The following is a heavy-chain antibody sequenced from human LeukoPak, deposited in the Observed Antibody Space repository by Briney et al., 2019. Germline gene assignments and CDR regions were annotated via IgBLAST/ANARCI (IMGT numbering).Heavy chain of an antibody. CDR1: GFTFSSYA. V-gene: IGHV3-30*04. Sequence: PGGSLRLSCAASGFTFSSYAMHWVRQAPGKGLEWVAVISYDGSNKYYADSVKGRFTISRDNSKNTLYLQMNSLRAEDTAVYYCARDPPRVVVTAIPYPDYWGQGTLVTVSS. D-gene: IGHD2-21*02. CDR3: ARDPPRVVVTAIPYPDY. CDR2: ISYDGSNK. J-gene: IGHJ4*02.